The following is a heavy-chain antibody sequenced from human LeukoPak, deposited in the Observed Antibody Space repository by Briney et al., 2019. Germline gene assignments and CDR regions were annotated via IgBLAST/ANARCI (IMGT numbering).Heavy chain of an antibody. Sequence: GGSLRLSCAASGFTFSSYWMHWARQAPGKGLVWVSRINSDGSSTSYADSVKGRFTISRDNAKNTLYLQMNSLRAEDTAVYYCARVGVTAMEIDYWGQGTLVTVSS. D-gene: IGHD5-18*01. CDR3: ARVGVTAMEIDY. J-gene: IGHJ4*02. CDR1: GFTFSSYW. CDR2: INSDGSST. V-gene: IGHV3-74*01.